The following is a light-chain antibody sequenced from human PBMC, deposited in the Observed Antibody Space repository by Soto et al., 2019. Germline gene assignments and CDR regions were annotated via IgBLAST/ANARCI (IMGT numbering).Light chain of an antibody. CDR3: AAWDDSLSAYV. J-gene: IGLJ1*01. V-gene: IGLV1-40*01. Sequence: QSVLPQPPSVSGAPGQRVTISCTGSSSNIGAGYDVHWYQQLPGTAPKLLIYGNNNRPSGVPDRFSGSKSGTSASLAISGLQSEDEADYYCAAWDDSLSAYVFGTGTKVTVL. CDR1: SSNIGAGYD. CDR2: GNN.